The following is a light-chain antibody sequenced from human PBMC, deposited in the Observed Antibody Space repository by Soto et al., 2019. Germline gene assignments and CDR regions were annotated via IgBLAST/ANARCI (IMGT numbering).Light chain of an antibody. V-gene: IGKV3-11*01. J-gene: IGKJ5*01. CDR3: QHRSIWPVS. Sequence: EIVMTQSPATLXVSPXERXXLSCRASQSVSSNLAWYQQKPGQAPRLLIYGASSRATGIPPRFSGSGSATDFTLTISSLEPEDFAVYYCQHRSIWPVSFGQGTRLEIK. CDR1: QSVSSN. CDR2: GAS.